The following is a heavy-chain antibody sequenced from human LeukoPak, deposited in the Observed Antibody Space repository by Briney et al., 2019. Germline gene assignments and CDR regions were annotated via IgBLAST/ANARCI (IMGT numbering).Heavy chain of an antibody. V-gene: IGHV1-18*01. Sequence: ASAKVSCKASGGTFSSYAISWVRQAPGQGLEWMGWISAYNGKTNYLQKVQGRLTMTTDTSSSTAYMELRSLRSDDTAVYYCARDQGPFGYYYYGMDVWGQGTTVTVSS. D-gene: IGHD3-16*01. CDR2: ISAYNGKT. CDR3: ARDQGPFGYYYYGMDV. J-gene: IGHJ6*02. CDR1: GGTFSSYA.